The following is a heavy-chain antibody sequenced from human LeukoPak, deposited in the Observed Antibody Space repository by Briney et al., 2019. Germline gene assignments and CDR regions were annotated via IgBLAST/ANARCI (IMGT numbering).Heavy chain of an antibody. J-gene: IGHJ5*02. Sequence: SETLSLTCTVSGGSISSYYWSWIRQPPGKGLEWIGYIYYSGSTNYNPSLKSRVTISVDTSKNQFSLKLSSVTAADTAVYYCARATYYDFWSGYLPHWFDPWGQGTLVTVSS. D-gene: IGHD3-3*01. CDR1: GGSISSYY. CDR3: ARATYYDFWSGYLPHWFDP. CDR2: IYYSGST. V-gene: IGHV4-59*01.